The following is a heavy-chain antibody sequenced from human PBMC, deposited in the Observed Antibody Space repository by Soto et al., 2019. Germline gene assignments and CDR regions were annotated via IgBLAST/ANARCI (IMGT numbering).Heavy chain of an antibody. V-gene: IGHV1-69*13. D-gene: IGHD6-13*01. J-gene: IGHJ6*02. CDR3: AAGIAAAGPRTYYYYYGMDV. Sequence: GASVKVSCKASGGTFSSYAISWVRQAPGQGLEWMGGIIPIFGTANYAQKFQGRVTITADESTSTAYMELSSLRSEDTAVYYCAAGIAAAGPRTYYYYYGMDVWGQGTTVTVSS. CDR1: GGTFSSYA. CDR2: IIPIFGTA.